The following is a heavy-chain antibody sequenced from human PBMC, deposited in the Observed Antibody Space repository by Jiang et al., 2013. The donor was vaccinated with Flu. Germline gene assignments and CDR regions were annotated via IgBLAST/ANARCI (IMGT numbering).Heavy chain of an antibody. Sequence: SGAEVKKPGASVKVSCKASGYTFTDYYIHWVRLAPGQGLEWMGWVNPNSGGTNYEQKFQGRVTMTRDTSISTAYMELSSLRSDDTALYYCARDLGYCGSSFCYLFDPWGQGTLVTVSS. J-gene: IGHJ5*02. CDR3: ARDLGYCGSSFCYLFDP. CDR1: GYTFTDYY. V-gene: IGHV1-2*02. CDR2: VNPNSGGT. D-gene: IGHD2-2*01.